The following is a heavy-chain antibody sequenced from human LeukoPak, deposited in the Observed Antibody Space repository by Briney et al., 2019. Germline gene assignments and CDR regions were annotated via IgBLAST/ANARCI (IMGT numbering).Heavy chain of an antibody. D-gene: IGHD3-10*01. CDR3: AIYYYGSGSSWFDP. V-gene: IGHV4-39*01. CDR2: IYYSGST. CDR1: GGSISSNSYY. Sequence: SETLSLTCAVSGGSISSNSYYWGWIRQPPGKGLEWIGSIYYSGSTYYNPSLKSRVTISVDTSKNQFPLKLSSVTAADTAVYYCAIYYYGSGSSWFDPWGQGTLVTVSS. J-gene: IGHJ5*02.